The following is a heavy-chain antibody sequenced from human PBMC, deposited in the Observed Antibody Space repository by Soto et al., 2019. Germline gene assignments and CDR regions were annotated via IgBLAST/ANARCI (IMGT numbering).Heavy chain of an antibody. CDR3: XRGNYGDYASGGNWFDP. J-gene: IGHJ5*02. CDR1: GFTFSSYG. CDR2: IWYDGSNK. Sequence: PGESLRLSCAASGFTFSSYGMHWVRQAPGKGLEWVAVIWYDGSNKYYADSVKGRFTISRDNSKNTLYLQMNSLRAEDTAVYYCXRGNYGDYASGGNWFDPWGQGTLVTVSS. V-gene: IGHV3-33*01. D-gene: IGHD4-17*01.